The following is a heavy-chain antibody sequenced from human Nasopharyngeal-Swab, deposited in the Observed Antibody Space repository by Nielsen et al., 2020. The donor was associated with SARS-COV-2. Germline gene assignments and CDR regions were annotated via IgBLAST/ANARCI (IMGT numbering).Heavy chain of an antibody. J-gene: IGHJ5*02. CDR1: GFNFSSYS. D-gene: IGHD4-11*01. CDR2: IKQGGSET. CDR3: AREAHDYSNYRRGTEWFDP. Sequence: GASLKISCAVSGFNFSSYSMSWVRQASGKGLEWLATIKQGGSETFYVASVKGRFTISSDDSKNSVYLQINSLRAEDTAVYYCAREAHDYSNYRRGTEWFDPWGQGTLVTVSS. V-gene: IGHV3-7*01.